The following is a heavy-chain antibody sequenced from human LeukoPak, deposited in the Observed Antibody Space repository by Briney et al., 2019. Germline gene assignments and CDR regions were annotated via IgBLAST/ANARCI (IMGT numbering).Heavy chain of an antibody. V-gene: IGHV3-23*01. CDR2: IIDSGGST. Sequence: PGGSLRLSCAASGFTFSSYAMSWVRQAPGEGLEWVSDIIDSGGSTYFADSVKGRFTISRDNSKNTLYLQMNSLRTEETAVDYWAKGGWSFWSGYYYWGQGTLVAVSS. CDR1: GFTFSSYA. CDR3: AKGGWSFWSGYYY. J-gene: IGHJ4*02. D-gene: IGHD3-3*01.